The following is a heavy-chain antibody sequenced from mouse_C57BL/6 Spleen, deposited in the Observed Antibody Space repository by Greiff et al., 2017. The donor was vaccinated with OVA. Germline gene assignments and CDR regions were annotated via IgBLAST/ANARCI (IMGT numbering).Heavy chain of an antibody. CDR1: GFTFSSYA. Sequence: EVHLVESGGGLVKPGGSLKLSCAASGFTFSSYAMSWVRQTPEKRLEWVATISDGGSYTYYPDNVKGRFTISRDNAKNNLYLQMSHLKSEDTAMYYCARADGYYGTYAMDYWGQGTSVTVSS. D-gene: IGHD2-3*01. V-gene: IGHV5-4*01. CDR2: ISDGGSYT. CDR3: ARADGYYGTYAMDY. J-gene: IGHJ4*01.